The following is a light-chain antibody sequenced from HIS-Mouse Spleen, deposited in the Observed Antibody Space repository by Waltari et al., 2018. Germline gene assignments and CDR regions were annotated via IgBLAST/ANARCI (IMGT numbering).Light chain of an antibody. CDR2: GAS. J-gene: IGKJ2*01. CDR3: QQYNNWPPYT. V-gene: IGKV3-15*01. CDR1: HRVSSN. Sequence: EIVMTQSPATLSVSPGESATLSCRASHRVSSNVDWYQQKPGQAPRLLIYGASTRATGIPASFSGSGSGTEFTLTISSLQSEDFAVYYCQQYNNWPPYTFGQGTKLEIK.